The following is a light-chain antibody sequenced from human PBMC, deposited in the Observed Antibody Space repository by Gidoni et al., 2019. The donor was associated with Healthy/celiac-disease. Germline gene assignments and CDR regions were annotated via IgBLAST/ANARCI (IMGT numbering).Light chain of an antibody. CDR2: GKN. Sequence: SSALTQDPAVSVALGQTVRITCQGDSLRSYYASWYQQKPGQAPVLVIYGKNNRPSGIPDRFSGSSSGNTASLTITGAQAEDEADYDCNSRDSSGNHLVFGGGTKLTVL. J-gene: IGLJ2*01. V-gene: IGLV3-19*01. CDR3: NSRDSSGNHLV. CDR1: SLRSYY.